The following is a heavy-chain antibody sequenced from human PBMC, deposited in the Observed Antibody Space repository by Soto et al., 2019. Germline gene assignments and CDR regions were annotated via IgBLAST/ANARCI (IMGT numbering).Heavy chain of an antibody. D-gene: IGHD3-3*01. V-gene: IGHV1-46*01. Sequence: ASVKVSCKASGYTFTSYYIHWVRQAPGQGLEWMGIINPSGGSTSYAQKFQGRVTMTRDTSTSTVYMELSRLRSEDTAVYYCARDGFPITIFGVVIISWFDPWGQGPMV. CDR1: GYTFTSYY. J-gene: IGHJ5*02. CDR2: INPSGGST. CDR3: ARDGFPITIFGVVIISWFDP.